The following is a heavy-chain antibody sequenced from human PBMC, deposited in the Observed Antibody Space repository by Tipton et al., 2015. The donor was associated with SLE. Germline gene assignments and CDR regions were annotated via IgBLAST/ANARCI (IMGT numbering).Heavy chain of an antibody. J-gene: IGHJ1*01. Sequence: TLSLTCTVSGGSISSYYWSWIRQHPGKGLEWIGYIYYSGNTYYNPSLKSRVSISVDTSKNQFSLKLSSVTAADTAVYYCARDGVVVAATAEYFQLWGQGTLVTVSS. V-gene: IGHV4-31*03. CDR1: GGSISSYY. CDR2: IYYSGNT. CDR3: ARDGVVVAATAEYFQL. D-gene: IGHD2-15*01.